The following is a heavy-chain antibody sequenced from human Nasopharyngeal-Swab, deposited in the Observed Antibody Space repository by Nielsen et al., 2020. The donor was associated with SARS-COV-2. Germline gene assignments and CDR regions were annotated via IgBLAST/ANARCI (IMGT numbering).Heavy chain of an antibody. D-gene: IGHD3-16*01. CDR2: INNDGRST. J-gene: IGHJ1*01. CDR1: GFTFSNYW. CDR3: ARDGGRAAHEYFER. Sequence: GESLKISCAASGFTFSNYWMYWVRQAPGKGLVWVSRINNDGRSTDYADSVRGRFTISRDNAKNTPYVHLQMYSLRAEDTAVYYCARDGGRAAHEYFERWGQGTLVTVSS. V-gene: IGHV3-74*01.